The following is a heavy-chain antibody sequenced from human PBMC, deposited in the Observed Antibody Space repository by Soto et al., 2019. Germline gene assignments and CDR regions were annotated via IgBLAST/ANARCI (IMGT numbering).Heavy chain of an antibody. D-gene: IGHD3-16*02. Sequence: PSETVSLTCTVSGGSISSYYWSWIRQPPGKGLEWIGYIYYSGSTNYNPSLKSRVTISVDTSKNQFSLKLSSVTAADTAVYYCARLYGLDAFDIWGQGTMVTVSS. J-gene: IGHJ3*02. V-gene: IGHV4-59*08. CDR2: IYYSGST. CDR1: GGSISSYY. CDR3: ARLYGLDAFDI.